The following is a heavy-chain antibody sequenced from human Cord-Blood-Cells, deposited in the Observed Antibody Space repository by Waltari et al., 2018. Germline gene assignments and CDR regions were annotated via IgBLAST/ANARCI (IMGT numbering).Heavy chain of an antibody. CDR1: GYTFTSYY. V-gene: IGHV1-46*01. CDR2: INPSGGSK. J-gene: IGHJ4*02. D-gene: IGHD3-9*01. CDR3: ARGRGDDILTGYYNFDY. Sequence: QVQLVQSGAEVKKPGASVKVSCKASGYTFTSYYMHWVRQAPGQGLEWMGRINPSGGSKSYAQKFQGRVTMTRDTSTSTVYMELSSLRSEDTAVYYCARGRGDDILTGYYNFDYWGQGTLVTVSS.